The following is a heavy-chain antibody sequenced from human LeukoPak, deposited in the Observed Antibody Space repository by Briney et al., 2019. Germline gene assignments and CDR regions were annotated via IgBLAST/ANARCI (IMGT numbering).Heavy chain of an antibody. CDR3: ARVGSGWSHDY. V-gene: IGHV4-39*07. D-gene: IGHD6-19*01. Sequence: SETLSLTCTVSGGSISSSSYYWGWIRQPPGKGLEWIGSIYYSGSTYYNPSLKSRVTISVDTSKNQFSLKLSSVTAADTAVYYCARVGSGWSHDYWGQGTLVIVSS. CDR2: IYYSGST. J-gene: IGHJ4*02. CDR1: GGSISSSSYY.